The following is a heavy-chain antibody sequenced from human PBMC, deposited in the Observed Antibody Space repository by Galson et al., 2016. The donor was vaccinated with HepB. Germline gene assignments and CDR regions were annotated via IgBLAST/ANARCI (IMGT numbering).Heavy chain of an antibody. Sequence: SLRLSCAASGFTFNTYGMYWVRQAPGKGLEWVALLSYDGSNQYYGDSVKGRFTISRDNSKNTLFLQMNSLRVEDTAVYFCAKDQDNCYTHRFCYGMDVWGQGTTVTVSS. J-gene: IGHJ6*02. CDR3: AKDQDNCYTHRFCYGMDV. D-gene: IGHD2-21*01. CDR1: GFTFNTYG. V-gene: IGHV3-30*18. CDR2: LSYDGSNQ.